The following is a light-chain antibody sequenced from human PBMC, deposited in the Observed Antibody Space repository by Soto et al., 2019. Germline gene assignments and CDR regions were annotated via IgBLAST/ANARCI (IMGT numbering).Light chain of an antibody. J-gene: IGLJ3*02. CDR2: SDN. CDR1: SSNIGSNT. Sequence: QPVLTQPPSASGTPGQRVTISCSGSSSNIGSNTVNWYQHLPGAAPKVLMYSDNQRPSGVPYRFSGSKSGTSASLAISGLQSEDDADYYCAAWDDSLNGWVFGGGTKVTVL. CDR3: AAWDDSLNGWV. V-gene: IGLV1-44*01.